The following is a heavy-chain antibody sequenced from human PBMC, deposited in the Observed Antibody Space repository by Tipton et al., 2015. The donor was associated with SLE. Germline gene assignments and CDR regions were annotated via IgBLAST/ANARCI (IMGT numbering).Heavy chain of an antibody. D-gene: IGHD3-22*01. J-gene: IGHJ4*02. V-gene: IGHV4-61*05. CDR1: GDSISSSSYY. CDR2: MYSSGFS. CDR3: ARDEYRYDTTGYHLLGHFDF. Sequence: TLSLTCIVSGDSISSSSYYWGWIRQSPGKGLEWIGYMYSSGFSKSNPSLKNRVTISVDTSKNQFSLNLTSVTPADTAVYYCARDEYRYDTTGYHLLGHFDFWGQGTLVTVSS.